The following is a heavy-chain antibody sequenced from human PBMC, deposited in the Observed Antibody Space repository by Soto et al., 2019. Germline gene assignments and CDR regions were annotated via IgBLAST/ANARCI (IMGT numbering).Heavy chain of an antibody. CDR1: GFTFSSYA. J-gene: IGHJ4*02. V-gene: IGHV3-23*01. D-gene: IGHD3-10*01. Sequence: EVQLLESGGGLVQPGGSLRLSCAASGFTFSSYAMTWVRQAPGKGLEWVSDISGSGGSTYYADSVRGRFTISRDNSKNTLYPQMNSLRAEDTAVYYCAKGGSGNYRPDYWAQGTLVTVSS. CDR2: ISGSGGST. CDR3: AKGGSGNYRPDY.